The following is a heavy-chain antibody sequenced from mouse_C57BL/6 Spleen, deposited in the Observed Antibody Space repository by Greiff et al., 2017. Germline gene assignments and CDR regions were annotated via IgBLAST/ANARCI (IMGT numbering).Heavy chain of an antibody. V-gene: IGHV1-39*01. CDR3: ARSKLTGTGYYFDY. J-gene: IGHJ2*01. CDR2: INPNYGTT. CDR1: GYSFTDYN. D-gene: IGHD4-1*01. Sequence: EVKLQESGPELVKPGASVKISCKASGYSFTDYNMNWVKQSNGKSLEWIGVINPNYGTTSYNQKFKGKATLTVDQSSSTAYMQLNSLTSEDSAVYYCARSKLTGTGYYFDYWGQGTTLTVSS.